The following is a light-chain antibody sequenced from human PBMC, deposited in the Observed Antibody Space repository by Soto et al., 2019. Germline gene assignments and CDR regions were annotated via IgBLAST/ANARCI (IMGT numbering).Light chain of an antibody. V-gene: IGKV1-39*01. CDR1: QSISSY. Sequence: DLPMTRPPSSLSASVGDRVTITCRGSQSISSYLNWYQQKPWKAPKLLIYAASSLQSGVPSRFSGSGSGTDFTLTSSSLQPEDFATDYCQQSYSTPLTFGGGTKVEIK. CDR2: AAS. J-gene: IGKJ4*01. CDR3: QQSYSTPLT.